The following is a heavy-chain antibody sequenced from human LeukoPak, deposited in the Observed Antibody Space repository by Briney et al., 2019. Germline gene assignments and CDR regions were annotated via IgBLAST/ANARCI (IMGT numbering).Heavy chain of an antibody. CDR1: GGSFSGYY. J-gene: IGHJ4*02. V-gene: IGHV4-34*01. CDR2: INHSGST. CDR3: ARGHYYGDHAPY. D-gene: IGHD4-17*01. Sequence: PSETLSLTCAVYGGSFSGYYWSWIRQPPGKGLEWIGEINHSGSTNYNPSLKSRVTISVDTSKNQFSLKVSSVTAADTAVYYCARGHYYGDHAPYWGQGTLVTVSS.